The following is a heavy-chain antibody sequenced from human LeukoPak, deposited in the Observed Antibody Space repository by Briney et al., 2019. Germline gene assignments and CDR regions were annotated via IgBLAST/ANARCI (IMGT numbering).Heavy chain of an antibody. D-gene: IGHD2-21*01. V-gene: IGHV3-30*18. J-gene: IGHJ3*02. CDR1: GFTVSSNY. CDR3: AKGGGALLI. CDR2: ISYDGSNK. Sequence: GSLRLSCAASGFTVSSNYMSWVRQAPGKGLEWVAVISYDGSNKYYADSVKGRFTISRDNSKNTLYLQMNSLRAEDTAVYYCAKGGGALLIWGQGTMVTVSS.